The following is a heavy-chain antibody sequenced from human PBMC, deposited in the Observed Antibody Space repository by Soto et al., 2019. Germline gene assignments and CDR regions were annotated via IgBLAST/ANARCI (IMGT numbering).Heavy chain of an antibody. CDR2: IIPILGIA. Sequence: ASVKVSCKASGGTFSSYTISWVRQAPGQGLEWMGRIIPILGIANYAQKFQGRVTITADKSTSTAYMELSSLRSEDTAVYYCARGYSGYDXFDYWGQGTLVTVSS. D-gene: IGHD5-12*01. J-gene: IGHJ4*02. CDR1: GGTFSSYT. CDR3: ARGYSGYDXFDY. V-gene: IGHV1-69*02.